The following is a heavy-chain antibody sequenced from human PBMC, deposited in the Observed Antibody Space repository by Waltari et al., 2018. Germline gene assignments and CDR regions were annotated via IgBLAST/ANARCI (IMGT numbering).Heavy chain of an antibody. D-gene: IGHD6-6*01. Sequence: EVQLLESGGGLVQPGGSVRLSCAASGFTFSRHSMTWVRQAQGRGLELGSTISASGRYISDADSVKGRFTISIYNSNNTLYRQMNSLRAEDTAVYYCVKREAGSSTSYLFMDVWGKGTTVTFSS. CDR2: ISASGRYI. J-gene: IGHJ6*03. V-gene: IGHV3-23*01. CDR1: GFTFSRHS. CDR3: VKREAGSSTSYLFMDV.